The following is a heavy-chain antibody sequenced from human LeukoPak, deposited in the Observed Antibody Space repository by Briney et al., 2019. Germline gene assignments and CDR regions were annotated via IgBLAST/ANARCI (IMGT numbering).Heavy chain of an antibody. D-gene: IGHD5/OR15-5a*01. J-gene: IGHJ5*02. Sequence: SETLSLTCTVSGGSISSNTYYWGWIRRPPGKGLEWVGNIHYSGTTSYTPSLKSRVTISVDTSNNQFSLNLSSLTAADTAVYYCATSDTVSTYNWFDPWGQGTLVTVSS. CDR3: ATSDTVSTYNWFDP. CDR1: GGSISSNTYY. CDR2: IHYSGTT. V-gene: IGHV4-39*01.